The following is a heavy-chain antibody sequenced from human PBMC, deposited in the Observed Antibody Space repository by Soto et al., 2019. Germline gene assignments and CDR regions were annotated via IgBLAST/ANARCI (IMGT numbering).Heavy chain of an antibody. Sequence: SVKVSCKASGGTFSSYAISWVRQAPGQGLEWMGGIIPIFGTANYAQKFQGRVTITADESTSTAYMELSSLRSEDTAVYYCASNDCSGGSCYLGYYYYYMDVWGKGTTVTVSS. J-gene: IGHJ6*03. CDR2: IIPIFGTA. CDR1: GGTFSSYA. CDR3: ASNDCSGGSCYLGYYYYYMDV. D-gene: IGHD2-15*01. V-gene: IGHV1-69*13.